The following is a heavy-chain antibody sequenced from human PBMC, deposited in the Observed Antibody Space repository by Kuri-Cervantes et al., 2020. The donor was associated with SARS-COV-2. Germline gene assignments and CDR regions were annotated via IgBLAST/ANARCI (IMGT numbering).Heavy chain of an antibody. CDR2: IRHDGSNK. V-gene: IGHV3-30*02. Sequence: GGSRRLSCAASGFTFSSYGMHWVRQAPGKGLEWVAFIRHDGSNKYYADSVKGRFTISRDNSKNTLYLQMNSMRAEDTAVYYCATAGDGLNYYYYMDVWGKGTTVTVSS. CDR1: GFTFSSYG. CDR3: ATAGDGLNYYYYMDV. J-gene: IGHJ6*03. D-gene: IGHD5-24*01.